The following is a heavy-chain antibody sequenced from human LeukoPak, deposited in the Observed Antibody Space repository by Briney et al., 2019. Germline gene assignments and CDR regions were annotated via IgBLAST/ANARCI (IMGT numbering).Heavy chain of an antibody. CDR2: ISSSGSTI. J-gene: IGHJ1*01. CDR1: GFTFSDYY. Sequence: GGSLRLSCAASGFTFSDYYMSWIRQAPGKGLEWVSYISSSGSTIYYADSVKGRFTISRDNAKNSLYLQMNSLRAEDTAVYYCARYYYDSSGYEGYFQHWGQGTLVTVSS. V-gene: IGHV3-11*01. D-gene: IGHD3-22*01. CDR3: ARYYYDSSGYEGYFQH.